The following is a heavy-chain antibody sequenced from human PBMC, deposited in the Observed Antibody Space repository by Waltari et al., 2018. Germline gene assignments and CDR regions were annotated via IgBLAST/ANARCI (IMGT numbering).Heavy chain of an antibody. CDR3: ARSSHPLLAPDY. J-gene: IGHJ4*02. CDR1: GYTFTSYA. CDR2: INAGNGNT. Sequence: QVQLVQSGAEVKKPGASVKVSCKASGYTFTSYAMHWVRQAPGQRLEWMGWINAGNGNTKYSQKFQGRVTITRDTSASTAYMELSSLRSEDTAVYYSARSSHPLLAPDYWGQGTLVTVSS. V-gene: IGHV1-3*01. D-gene: IGHD6-6*01.